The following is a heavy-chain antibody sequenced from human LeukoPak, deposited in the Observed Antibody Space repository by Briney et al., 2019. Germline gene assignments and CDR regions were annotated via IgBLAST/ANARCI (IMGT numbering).Heavy chain of an antibody. CDR2: ISGSGGST. D-gene: IGHD1-26*01. J-gene: IGHJ4*02. V-gene: IGHV3-23*01. CDR3: GKRLGDGTYPFQY. CDR1: GFTFSSYA. Sequence: GGSLRLSCAASGFTFSSYAMSWVRQAPGKGLEWVSAISGSGGSTYYADSVKGRFTISRDNSKNTLYLQMTSLRPEDTAVYYCGKRLGDGTYPFQYWGQGTLVTVSS.